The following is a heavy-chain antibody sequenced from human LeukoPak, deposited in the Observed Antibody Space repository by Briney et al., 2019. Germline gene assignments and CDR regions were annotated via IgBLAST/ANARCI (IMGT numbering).Heavy chain of an antibody. CDR3: ARGLGSVVVVAATLDY. CDR1: GFTFDDYG. Sequence: PGGSLRLSCAASGFTFDDYGMSWVRQAPGKGLEWVSGINWSGGSTGYADSVKGRFTISRVNAKNSLYLQMNSLRAEDTALYYCARGLGSVVVVAATLDYWGQGTVVTVSS. V-gene: IGHV3-20*04. D-gene: IGHD2-15*01. CDR2: INWSGGST. J-gene: IGHJ4*02.